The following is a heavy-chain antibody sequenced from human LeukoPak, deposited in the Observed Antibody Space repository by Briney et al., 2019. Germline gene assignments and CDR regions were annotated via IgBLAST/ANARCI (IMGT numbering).Heavy chain of an antibody. CDR1: GFTFSSYG. CDR3: ANGRGRFLEWLFQS. Sequence: QSGGSLRLSCAASGFTFSSYGMHWVRQAPGKGLEWVAFIRYDGSNKYYADSVKGRFTISRDNSKNTLYLQMNSLRAEDTAVYCCANGRGRFLEWLFQSWGQGTLVTVSS. CDR2: IRYDGSNK. V-gene: IGHV3-30*02. D-gene: IGHD3-3*01. J-gene: IGHJ5*02.